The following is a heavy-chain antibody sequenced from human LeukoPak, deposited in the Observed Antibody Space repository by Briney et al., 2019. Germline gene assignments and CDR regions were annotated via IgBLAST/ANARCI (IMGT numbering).Heavy chain of an antibody. Sequence: TGRSLRLSCTASGFTFNHYAMHWVRQPPGKGLEWMAVISYDGSNKDYADSVKGRFTISRDNSNLTMYLQINSLRGEDTAVYHCARGSSWYGDPRGFDNWGQGALVTVSS. V-gene: IGHV3-30*04. CDR2: ISYDGSNK. D-gene: IGHD4-17*01. CDR1: GFTFNHYA. CDR3: ARGSSWYGDPRGFDN. J-gene: IGHJ4*02.